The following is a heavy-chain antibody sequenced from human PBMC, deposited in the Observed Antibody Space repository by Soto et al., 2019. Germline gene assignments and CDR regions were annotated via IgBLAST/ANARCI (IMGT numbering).Heavy chain of an antibody. J-gene: IGHJ6*02. CDR3: ARGWWRRRTYYYYYGMDV. CDR1: GGSFSGYY. D-gene: IGHD2-21*02. CDR2: INHSGST. Sequence: PSETLSLTGAVYGGSFSGYYWSWIRQPPGKGLEWIGEINHSGSTNYNPSLKSRVTISVDTSKNQFSLKLSSVTAADTAVYYCARGWWRRRTYYYYYGMDVWGQGTTVTVSS. V-gene: IGHV4-34*01.